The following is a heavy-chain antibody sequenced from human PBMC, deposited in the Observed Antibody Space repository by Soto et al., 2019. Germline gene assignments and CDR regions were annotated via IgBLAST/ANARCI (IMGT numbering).Heavy chain of an antibody. Sequence: GGSLRLSCAASGFTFSSYAMHWVRQAPGKGLEWVAVISYDGSNKYYADSVKGRFTISRDNSKNTLYLQMNSLRAEDTAVYYCARDNLRYSSSWYSGYFDYWGHGTLVTCSS. D-gene: IGHD6-13*01. V-gene: IGHV3-30-3*01. J-gene: IGHJ4*01. CDR2: ISYDGSNK. CDR1: GFTFSSYA. CDR3: ARDNLRYSSSWYSGYFDY.